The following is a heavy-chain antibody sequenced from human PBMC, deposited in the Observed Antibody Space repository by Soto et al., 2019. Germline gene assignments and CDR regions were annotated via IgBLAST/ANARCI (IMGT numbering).Heavy chain of an antibody. D-gene: IGHD1-26*01. J-gene: IGHJ3*01. CDR1: GFTFSTYC. CDR3: VRDFSRIVGATADAFDV. Sequence: PGGSLRLSCAASGFTFSTYCMNWVRQAPGKGLEWVSSISATSTYIYYADSVKGRFSISRDNAKNSLYLQINSLRAEDTAVYYCVRDFSRIVGATADAFDVPGQGTLGTVS. V-gene: IGHV3-21*01. CDR2: ISATSTYI.